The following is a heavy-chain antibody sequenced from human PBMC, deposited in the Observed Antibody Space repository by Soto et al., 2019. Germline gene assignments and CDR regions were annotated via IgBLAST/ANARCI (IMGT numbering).Heavy chain of an antibody. CDR3: ASRDFDWLFDY. J-gene: IGHJ4*02. CDR1: GGSISSGGYY. Sequence: SETLSLTCTVSGGSISSGGYYWSWIRQHPGKCLEWIGYIYYSGSTYYNPSLKSRVTISVDTSKNQFSLKLSSVTAADTAVYYCASRDFDWLFDYWGQGTLVTVSS. D-gene: IGHD3-9*01. CDR2: IYYSGST. V-gene: IGHV4-31*03.